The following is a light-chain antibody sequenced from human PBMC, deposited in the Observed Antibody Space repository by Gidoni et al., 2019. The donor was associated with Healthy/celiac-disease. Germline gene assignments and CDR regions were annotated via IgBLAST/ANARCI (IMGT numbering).Light chain of an antibody. V-gene: IGLV2-23*01. J-gene: IGLJ1*01. Sequence: QSALTQPASVSGSPGQSITISCTGTSSDVGRYRLLSWYQQHPGKAPKVMIYEGSKRPSGVSNRFSGSKSGNTASLTISGLQAEDEADYYCCSYAGSSTSLYVFGTGTKVTVL. CDR2: EGS. CDR1: SSDVGRYRL. CDR3: CSYAGSSTSLYV.